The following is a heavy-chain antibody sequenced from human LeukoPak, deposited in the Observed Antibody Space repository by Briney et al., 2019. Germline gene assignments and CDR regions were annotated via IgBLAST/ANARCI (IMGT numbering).Heavy chain of an antibody. CDR1: GFTLSSYA. CDR2: ISGSGGST. Sequence: QTGGSLRLSCAASGFTLSSYAMSWVRQAPGKGLEWVSAISGSGGSTYYADSVKGRFTISRDNSKNTLYLQMNSLRAEDTAVYYCAEDTGLDFWSGYAGLMYLLYFDYWGQGTLVTVSS. CDR3: AEDTGLDFWSGYAGLMYLLYFDY. D-gene: IGHD3-3*01. V-gene: IGHV3-23*01. J-gene: IGHJ4*02.